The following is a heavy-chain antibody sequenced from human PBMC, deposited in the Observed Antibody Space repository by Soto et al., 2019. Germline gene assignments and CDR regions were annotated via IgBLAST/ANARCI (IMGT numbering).Heavy chain of an antibody. D-gene: IGHD1-7*01. CDR3: ARRSGTTTTYDSWFDH. CDR1: GSTFTTFW. J-gene: IGHJ5*02. V-gene: IGHV5-10-1*01. CDR2: IDPGDTYA. Sequence: PVEYVTLSCTGFGSTFTTFWISWVRQMPGEGLEWMGRIDPGDTYATYSPAFQGHVTISADKATSTAYLQWSSLKASDTAMYFCARRSGTTTTYDSWFDHWGKGTRVTVS.